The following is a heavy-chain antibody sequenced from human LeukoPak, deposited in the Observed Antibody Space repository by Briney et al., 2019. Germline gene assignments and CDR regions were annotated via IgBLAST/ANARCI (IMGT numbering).Heavy chain of an antibody. CDR1: GFTFSSYA. D-gene: IGHD2-15*01. Sequence: GGSLRLSCSASGFTFSSYAMHWVRQAPGKGLEWVSFISGTSTAIYYADSVKGRFTISRDIARKSLYLQMNSLRDEDTAVYYCARGGGRPYSDAFDIWGQGTVVTVSS. J-gene: IGHJ3*02. V-gene: IGHV3-48*02. CDR2: ISGTSTAI. CDR3: ARGGGRPYSDAFDI.